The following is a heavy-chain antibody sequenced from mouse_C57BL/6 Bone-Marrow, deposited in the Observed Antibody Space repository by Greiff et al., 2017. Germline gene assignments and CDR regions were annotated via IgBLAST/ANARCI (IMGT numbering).Heavy chain of an antibody. V-gene: IGHV7-3*01. CDR2: IRNEANGYTT. CDR1: GFTFTDYY. J-gene: IGHJ3*01. D-gene: IGHD2-3*01. CDR3: ARYYDY. Sequence: EVQRVESGGGLVQPGGSLSLSCAASGFTFTDYYMSWVRQPPGKALEWLGFIRNEANGYTTEYSASVQGRFTISRDNSQSILYLQMNALRAEDSATYYCARYYDYWGQGTLVTVSA.